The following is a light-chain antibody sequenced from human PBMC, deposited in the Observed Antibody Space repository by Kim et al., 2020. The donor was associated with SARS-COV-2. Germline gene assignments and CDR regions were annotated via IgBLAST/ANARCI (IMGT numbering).Light chain of an antibody. Sequence: DIVMTQSPDSLAVSLAERATINCKSSQNVLSSSNNKDYLAWYQQKPGQPPKLLIYSASTRASGVPDRFSGSGSGTDFTLTISSLQAEDVAVYYCKQYYTTPLTFGQGTKVDIK. CDR2: SAS. CDR1: QNVLSSSNNKDY. V-gene: IGKV4-1*01. CDR3: KQYYTTPLT. J-gene: IGKJ1*01.